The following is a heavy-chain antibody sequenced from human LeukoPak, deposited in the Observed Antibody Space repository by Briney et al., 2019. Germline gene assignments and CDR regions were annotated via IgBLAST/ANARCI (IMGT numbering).Heavy chain of an antibody. V-gene: IGHV3-30*18. CDR2: ISYDGSNK. CDR3: AKDPNAVVPADTPFDY. J-gene: IGHJ4*02. Sequence: GGSLRLSCAASGFTFSSYAMHWVRQAPGKGLEWGAVISYDGSNKYYADSVKGRFTISRDNSTNTLYLQMNSLRAEDTAVYYCAKDPNAVVPADTPFDYWGQGTLVTVSS. CDR1: GFTFSSYA. D-gene: IGHD2-2*01.